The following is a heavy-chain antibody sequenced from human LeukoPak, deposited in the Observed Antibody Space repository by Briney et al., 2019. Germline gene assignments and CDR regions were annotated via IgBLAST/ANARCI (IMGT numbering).Heavy chain of an antibody. CDR3: ARGIPGIVGVTSGWDYFDY. D-gene: IGHD1-26*01. Sequence: GGSLRLSCAASGFTFSSYAMHWVRQAPGKGLEWVAVISYDGSNKYYADSVKGRFTISRDNSKNTLYLQMNSLRAEDTAVYYCARGIPGIVGVTSGWDYFDYWGQGTLVTVSS. J-gene: IGHJ4*02. CDR2: ISYDGSNK. CDR1: GFTFSSYA. V-gene: IGHV3-30*04.